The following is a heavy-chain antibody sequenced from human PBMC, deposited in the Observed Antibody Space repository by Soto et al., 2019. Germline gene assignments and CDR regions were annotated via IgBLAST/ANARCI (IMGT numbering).Heavy chain of an antibody. Sequence: PSETLSLTCAVYGGSFSGYYWSWIRQPPGKGLEWIGEINHSGSTNYNPSLKSRVTISVDTSKNQFSLKLSSVTAADTAVYYCARAPVIKQQLVSGWFDPWGQGTLVTVSS. J-gene: IGHJ5*02. CDR2: INHSGST. CDR3: ARAPVIKQQLVSGWFDP. V-gene: IGHV4-34*01. D-gene: IGHD6-13*01. CDR1: GGSFSGYY.